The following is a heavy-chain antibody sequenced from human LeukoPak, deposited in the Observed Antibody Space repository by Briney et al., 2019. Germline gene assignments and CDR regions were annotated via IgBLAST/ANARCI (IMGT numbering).Heavy chain of an antibody. J-gene: IGHJ6*02. CDR1: GFTFSSHW. D-gene: IGHD4-17*01. CDR2: MSGSGGST. CDR3: ARVRYGELDV. V-gene: IGHV3-23*01. Sequence: PGGSLRLSCAASGFTFSSHWMSWVRQAPGKGLEWVSSMSGSGGSTYYADSVKGRFTISRDDSKNTLYLQMNSLRAEDTAVYYCARVRYGELDVWGQGTTVTVSS.